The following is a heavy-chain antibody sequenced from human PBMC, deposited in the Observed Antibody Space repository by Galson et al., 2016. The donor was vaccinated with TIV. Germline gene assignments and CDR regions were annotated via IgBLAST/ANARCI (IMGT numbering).Heavy chain of an antibody. J-gene: IGHJ3*02. CDR2: LIPLCGKT. V-gene: IGHV1-69*13. D-gene: IGHD3-10*01. CDR3: ATKSTGSSFKSYDI. CDR1: GGTFNTYA. Sequence: SVKVSCKASGGTFNTYAFSWVRQAPGQGLEWMGELIPLCGKTSYAQKFQGRVSITAGASATGYLELTSLKSEDTAIYYCATKSTGSSFKSYDIWGQGTIITVSS.